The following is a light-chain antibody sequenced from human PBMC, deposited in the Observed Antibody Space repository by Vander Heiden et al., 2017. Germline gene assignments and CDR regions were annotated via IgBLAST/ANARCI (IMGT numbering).Light chain of an antibody. CDR3: QQSDSTSWT. CDR1: QSISSY. CDR2: AAS. V-gene: IGKV1-39*01. Sequence: DIQMTQSPSSLSASVGDRVTITCRASQSISSYLNWYQQKPGKAPKLLSYAASSLQSGVPSRFSGSGSGTDFTLTISSLQPEDFATYYCQQSDSTSWTFGQGTKVEIK. J-gene: IGKJ1*01.